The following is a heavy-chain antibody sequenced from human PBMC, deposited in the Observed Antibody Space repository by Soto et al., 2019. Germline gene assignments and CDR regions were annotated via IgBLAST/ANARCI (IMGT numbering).Heavy chain of an antibody. Sequence: GGSLRLSCAASGFTFSNAWMSWVRQAPGKGLEWVGRIKSKTDGGTTDYAAPVKGRVTISRDDSKNTLYLQMNSLKTEDTAVYYCTTIHLKGGYCSSTSGHLSRKNYYYYYYMDVWGKGTTVTVSS. CDR3: TTIHLKGGYCSSTSGHLSRKNYYYYYYMDV. J-gene: IGHJ6*03. V-gene: IGHV3-15*01. D-gene: IGHD2-2*01. CDR1: GFTFSNAW. CDR2: IKSKTDGGTT.